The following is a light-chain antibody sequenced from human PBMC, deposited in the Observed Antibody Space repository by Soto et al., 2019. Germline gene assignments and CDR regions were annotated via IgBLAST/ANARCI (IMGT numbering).Light chain of an antibody. Sequence: DIQMTQSPSSLSASVGDRVTITCRASQGISNFLAWYQQKPGKVPKLLISAASTLQSGIPSRFSGSGSGTEFTLTITSLQPEDVATYYCQKYSSVITVGQGTRLEI. V-gene: IGKV1-27*01. CDR1: QGISNF. CDR3: QKYSSVIT. J-gene: IGKJ5*01. CDR2: AAS.